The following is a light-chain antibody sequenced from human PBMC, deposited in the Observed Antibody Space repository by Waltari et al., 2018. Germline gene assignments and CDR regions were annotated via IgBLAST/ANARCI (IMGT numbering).Light chain of an antibody. J-gene: IGLJ3*02. V-gene: IGLV2-14*02. CDR2: EVS. CDR3: LSYRSGNAWV. CDR1: IRDVVGYNL. Sequence: QSALTQPASVSGSPGQSITVSCTGSIRDVVGYNLICWFQQHPGKAPNLMIYEVSKRPSGVSNRFSGSKSGNTASLTISGLQTEDEAHYYCLSYRSGNAWVFGGGTKLTVL.